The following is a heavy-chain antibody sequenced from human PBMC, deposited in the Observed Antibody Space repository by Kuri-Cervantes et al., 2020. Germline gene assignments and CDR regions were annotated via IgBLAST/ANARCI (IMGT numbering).Heavy chain of an antibody. D-gene: IGHD4-23*01. CDR1: GFTFGDYA. Sequence: GGSLRLSCTASGFTFGDYAMSWFRQAPGKGLEWVGFIRSKAYGGTTEYAASVKGRFTISRDDSKSIAYLQMNSLKTEDTAVYYCTRDFGGHLGRYYFYMDVWGKGTTVTVSS. CDR2: IRSKAYGGTT. J-gene: IGHJ6*03. V-gene: IGHV3-49*03. CDR3: TRDFGGHLGRYYFYMDV.